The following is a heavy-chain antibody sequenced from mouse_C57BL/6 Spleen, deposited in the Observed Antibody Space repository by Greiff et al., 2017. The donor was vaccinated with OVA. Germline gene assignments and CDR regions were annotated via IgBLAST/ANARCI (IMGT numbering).Heavy chain of an antibody. CDR1: GYTFTDYY. CDR2: INPNNGGT. Sequence: EVQLQQSGPELVKPGASVKISCKASGYTFTDYYMNWVKQSHGKSLEWIGDINPNNGGTSYNQKFKGKATLTVDKSSSTAYMELRSLTSEDSAVYYCARGGGLLLRVYYYAMDYWGQGTSVTVSS. V-gene: IGHV1-26*01. J-gene: IGHJ4*01. CDR3: ARGGGLLLRVYYYAMDY. D-gene: IGHD1-1*01.